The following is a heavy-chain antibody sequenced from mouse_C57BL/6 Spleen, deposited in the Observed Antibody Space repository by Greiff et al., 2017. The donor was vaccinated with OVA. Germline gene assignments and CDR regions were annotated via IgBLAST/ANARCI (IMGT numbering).Heavy chain of an antibody. CDR1: GYTFTDYE. D-gene: IGHD3-1*01. J-gene: IGHJ3*01. CDR3: TRFGAY. V-gene: IGHV1-15*01. Sequence: VQLQESGAELVRPGASVTLSCKASGYTFTDYEMHWVKQTPVHGLEWIGAIDPETGGTAYNQKFKGKAILTADKSSSTAYMELRSLTSEDSAVYYCTRFGAYWGQGTLVTVSA. CDR2: IDPETGGT.